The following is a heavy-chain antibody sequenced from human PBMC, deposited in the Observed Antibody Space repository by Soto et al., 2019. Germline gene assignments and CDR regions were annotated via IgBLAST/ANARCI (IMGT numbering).Heavy chain of an antibody. V-gene: IGHV3-30*18. J-gene: IGHJ3*02. CDR2: ISYDGSNK. D-gene: IGHD6-13*01. CDR1: GFTFSSYG. Sequence: GGSLRLSCAASGFTFSSYGMHWVRQAPGKGLEWVAVISYDGSNKYYADSVKGRFTISRDNSKYTLYLQMNSLRAEDTGVYYCAKDSGSSGYDAFDIWGQGTMVTVSS. CDR3: AKDSGSSGYDAFDI.